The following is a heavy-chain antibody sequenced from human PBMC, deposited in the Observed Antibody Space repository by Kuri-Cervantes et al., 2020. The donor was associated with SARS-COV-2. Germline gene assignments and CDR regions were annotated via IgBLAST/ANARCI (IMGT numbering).Heavy chain of an antibody. CDR3: ARGNVGGLDY. CDR1: GFTFSSYS. CDR2: ISSSSSYI. J-gene: IGHJ4*02. Sequence: GESLKISCAASGFTFSSYSMNWVRQAPGKGLEWVSSISSSSSYIYYADSVKGRFTISRDNAKNTLYLQMNSLRAEDTAVYYCARGNVGGLDYWGQGTLVTVSS. V-gene: IGHV3-21*04. D-gene: IGHD3-16*01.